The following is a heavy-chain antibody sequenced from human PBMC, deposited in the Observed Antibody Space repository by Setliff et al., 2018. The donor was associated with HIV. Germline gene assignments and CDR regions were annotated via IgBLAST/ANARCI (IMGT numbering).Heavy chain of an antibody. Sequence: PSETLSLTCAVYGGSFSGYYWSWIRQTPGKGLEWIGEINHSGGTNYNPSLKSRVTMSVDTSKNQFSLRLSSVAAGDTAVYYCARSIVPVASGYYYFEYWGQGTLVTVSS. J-gene: IGHJ4*02. CDR3: ARSIVPVASGYYYFEY. V-gene: IGHV4-34*01. CDR2: INHSGGT. D-gene: IGHD3-3*01. CDR1: GGSFSGYY.